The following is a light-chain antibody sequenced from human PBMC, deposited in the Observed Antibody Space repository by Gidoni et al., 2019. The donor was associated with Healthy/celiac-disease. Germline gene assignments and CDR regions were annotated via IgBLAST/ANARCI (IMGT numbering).Light chain of an antibody. CDR1: QSVSSN. V-gene: IGKV3-15*01. CDR3: QQYNNWAPLT. J-gene: IGKJ4*01. CDR2: GAA. Sequence: DIVMTQSPATLSWSTGERAPLSRRASQSVSSNLDWYQQKPCQAPRLLIYGAATRATGIPARFSGSGSGTEFTLTISSLKYEDFAVYYCQQYNNWAPLTFGGGTKVEIK.